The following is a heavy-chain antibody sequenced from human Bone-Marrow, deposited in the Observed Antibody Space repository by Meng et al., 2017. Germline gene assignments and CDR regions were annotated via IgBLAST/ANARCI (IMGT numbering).Heavy chain of an antibody. CDR2: IYSGGTT. D-gene: IGHD3-10*01. Sequence: VRLAGIVGGCIHPGGSLRRSWAASGFRVNSSYMSWGRQAPGKGPEWVSVIYSGGTTYYADSVKGRFTISRDNSRNTLYLQVNSLRAEDTAVYYCARVLRGWGYFDYWGQGTLVTVSS. V-gene: IGHV3-53*02. CDR3: ARVLRGWGYFDY. CDR1: GFRVNSSY. J-gene: IGHJ4*02.